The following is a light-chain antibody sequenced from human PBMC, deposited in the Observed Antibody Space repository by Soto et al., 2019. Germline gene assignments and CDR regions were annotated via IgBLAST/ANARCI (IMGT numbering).Light chain of an antibody. CDR2: DVS. CDR1: QSVDSY. Sequence: EIVLTQSPATLSLSPGERATLSCRASQSVDSYLTWYQQKPGQAPRLLIYDVSKRATRIPVRFSGSGSGTDFTLTISSLEPEDVAIYYCQQRRNWPLTFGGGTKVEIK. CDR3: QQRRNWPLT. J-gene: IGKJ4*01. V-gene: IGKV3-11*01.